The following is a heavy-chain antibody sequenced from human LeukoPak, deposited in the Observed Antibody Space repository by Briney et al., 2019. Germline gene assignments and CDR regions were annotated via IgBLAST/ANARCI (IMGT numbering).Heavy chain of an antibody. V-gene: IGHV3-9*01. D-gene: IGHD3-22*01. CDR1: GFTFDDYA. Sequence: PGRSLRLSCAASGFTFDDYAMHWVRQAPGKGLEWVSGICWNSAGIGYADSVKGRFTISRDNAKNSLYLQMNSLRAEDTALYYCTKGASYYYDSSSFDSWGQGTLVTVSS. CDR3: TKGASYYYDSSSFDS. CDR2: ICWNSAGI. J-gene: IGHJ4*02.